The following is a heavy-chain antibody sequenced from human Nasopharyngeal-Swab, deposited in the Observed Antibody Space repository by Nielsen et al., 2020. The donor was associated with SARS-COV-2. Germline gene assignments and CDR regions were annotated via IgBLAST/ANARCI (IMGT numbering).Heavy chain of an antibody. CDR3: ARDHSYGYASAGMDV. J-gene: IGHJ6*02. D-gene: IGHD5-18*01. CDR2: ISYDGSNK. Sequence: GGSLRLSCAASGFTFSSYGMHWVRQAPGKGLEWVAVISYDGSNKYYADSVKGRFTISRDNSKNTLYLQMNSLRAEDTAVYYCARDHSYGYASAGMDVWGQGTTVTVSS. V-gene: IGHV3-30*03. CDR1: GFTFSSYG.